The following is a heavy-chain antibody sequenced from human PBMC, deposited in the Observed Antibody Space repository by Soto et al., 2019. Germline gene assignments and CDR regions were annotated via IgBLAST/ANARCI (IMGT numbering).Heavy chain of an antibody. CDR3: AKRRGDGYFDL. J-gene: IGHJ2*01. CDR1: ACAFSSHV. CDR2: IGGSSGST. Sequence: LRLSCSAAACAFSSHVMGLVRQAPGKGLEWVSAIGGSSGSTYYADSVKGRFTISRDNSKNTLYLQMNSLRAEDTAVYYCAKRRGDGYFDLWGRGTLVTVSS. D-gene: IGHD7-27*01. V-gene: IGHV3-23*01.